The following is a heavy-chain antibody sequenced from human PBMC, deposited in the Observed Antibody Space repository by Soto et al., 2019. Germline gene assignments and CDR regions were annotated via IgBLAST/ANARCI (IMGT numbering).Heavy chain of an antibody. D-gene: IGHD3-22*01. CDR3: ARAAYYYDSSGYIRRDSYFDY. V-gene: IGHV4-30-2*01. CDR2: IYHSGST. Sequence: QVQLQESGPGLVKPSETLSLTCTVSGGSVNSGNYYWSWIRQPPGKGLEWIGYIYHSGSTYYNPSLKSRVTISVDRSKNQFSLKLSSVTAADTAVYYCARAAYYYDSSGYIRRDSYFDYWGQGTLVTVSS. J-gene: IGHJ4*02. CDR1: GGSVNSGNYY.